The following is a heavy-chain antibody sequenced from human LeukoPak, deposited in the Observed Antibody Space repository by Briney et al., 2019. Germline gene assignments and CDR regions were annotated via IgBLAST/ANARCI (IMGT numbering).Heavy chain of an antibody. CDR2: IWYDGSNK. Sequence: GGSLRLSCAASGFTFSSYAMHWVRQAPGKGLEWVAVIWYDGSNKYYADSVKGRFTISRGNSKNTLYLQMNSLRAEDTAVYYCARDYYDSSGYYDPNHNWGQGTLVTVSS. J-gene: IGHJ4*02. CDR3: ARDYYDSSGYYDPNHN. V-gene: IGHV3-33*08. D-gene: IGHD3-22*01. CDR1: GFTFSSYA.